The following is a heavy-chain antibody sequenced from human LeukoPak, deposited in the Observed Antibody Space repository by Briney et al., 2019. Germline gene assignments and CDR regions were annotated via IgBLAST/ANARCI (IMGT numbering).Heavy chain of an antibody. D-gene: IGHD1-26*01. J-gene: IGHJ5*02. Sequence: GGSLRLSCAASGFTFSSYWMHWVRQAPGKGLVWVSRINSDGSSTSYADSVKGRFTISRDNAKNTLYLQMNSLRAEDTAVYYCAREWELRANNWFDPWGQGTLVTVSS. CDR1: GFTFSSYW. CDR3: AREWELRANNWFDP. V-gene: IGHV3-74*01. CDR2: INSDGSST.